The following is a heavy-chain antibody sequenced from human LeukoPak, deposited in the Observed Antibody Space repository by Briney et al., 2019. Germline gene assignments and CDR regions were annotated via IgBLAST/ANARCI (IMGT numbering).Heavy chain of an antibody. CDR2: ISSSSSYI. D-gene: IGHD3-22*01. CDR1: GFTFSSYA. CDR3: ARAGYYYDSKRKFDP. Sequence: GGSLRLSCAASGFTFSSYAMSWVRQAPGKGLEWVSSISSSSSYIYYADSMKGRFTISRDNAKNSLYLQMNSLRAEDTAVYYCARAGYYYDSKRKFDPWGQGTLVTVSS. V-gene: IGHV3-21*01. J-gene: IGHJ5*02.